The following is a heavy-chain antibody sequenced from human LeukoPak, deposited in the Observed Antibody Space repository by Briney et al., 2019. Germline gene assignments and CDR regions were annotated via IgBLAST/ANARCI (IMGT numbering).Heavy chain of an antibody. CDR3: ARDMITMVRGVIYDWFDP. CDR2: IYYSGST. J-gene: IGHJ5*02. D-gene: IGHD3-10*01. Sequence: SETLSLTCTVSGGSISSYYWSWIRQPPGKGLEGIGYIYYSGSTNYNPSLKSLVTISIDTSKNQFSLKLIEVTAADTAVYYCARDMITMVRGVIYDWFDPWGQGTLVTVSS. V-gene: IGHV4-59*01. CDR1: GGSISSYY.